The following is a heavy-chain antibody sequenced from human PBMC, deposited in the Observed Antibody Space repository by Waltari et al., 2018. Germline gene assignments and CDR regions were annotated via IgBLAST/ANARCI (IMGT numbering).Heavy chain of an antibody. V-gene: IGHV3-49*03. CDR3: TSTSRTRYYFDY. Sequence: EVQLVESGGGLVQPGRSLRLSCTASGFTLGDYAMSWFRQAPGKGLEWVGFIRSKAYGGTTEYAASVKGRFTISRDDSKSIAYLQMNSLKTEDTAVYYCTSTSRTRYYFDYWGQGTLVTVSS. CDR1: GFTLGDYA. J-gene: IGHJ4*02. CDR2: IRSKAYGGTT.